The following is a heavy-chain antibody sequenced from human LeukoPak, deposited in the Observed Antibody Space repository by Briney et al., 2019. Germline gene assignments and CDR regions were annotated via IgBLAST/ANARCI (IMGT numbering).Heavy chain of an antibody. CDR3: AREGTLGVYFDY. J-gene: IGHJ4*02. Sequence: GGSLRLSCAASGFTFSSYAMHWVRQAPGKGLEWVAVISYDGSNKYYADSVKGRFTNSRDNSKNTLYLQMNSLRAEDTAVYYCAREGTLGVYFDYWGQGTLVTVSS. CDR2: ISYDGSNK. V-gene: IGHV3-30-3*01. CDR1: GFTFSSYA.